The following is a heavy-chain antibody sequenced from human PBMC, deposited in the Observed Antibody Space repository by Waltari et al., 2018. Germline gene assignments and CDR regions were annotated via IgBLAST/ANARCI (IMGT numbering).Heavy chain of an antibody. Sequence: QLQLQESGSGQVKPSETLSLTCTVSGGSISGYYWSWIRQPPGKGLEWIGNIYYTGSTNYNPSLKSRVTISVDTSKKQFSLNLSSVTAADTAVYFCARVFHGFDIWGQGTMVTVSS. V-gene: IGHV4-59*01. J-gene: IGHJ3*02. CDR1: GGSISGYY. CDR3: ARVFHGFDI. CDR2: IYYTGST.